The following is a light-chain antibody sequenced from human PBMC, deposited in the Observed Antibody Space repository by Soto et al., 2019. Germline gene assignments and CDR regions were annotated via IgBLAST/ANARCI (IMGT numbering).Light chain of an antibody. V-gene: IGLV2-14*01. J-gene: IGLJ3*02. CDR2: EVS. Sequence: QSVLTQPASVSGSPGQSITISSTGTSSDVGGYNYVSWYQQHPGKAPKLMIYEVSNRPSGVSNRFSGSKSGNTASLTISGLQAEDEADYYCSSYTSSSTPWVFGGGTKLTVL. CDR1: SSDVGGYNY. CDR3: SSYTSSSTPWV.